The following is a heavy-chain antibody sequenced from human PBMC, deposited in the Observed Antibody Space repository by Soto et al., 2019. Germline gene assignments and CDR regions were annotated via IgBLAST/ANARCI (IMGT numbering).Heavy chain of an antibody. V-gene: IGHV3-30-3*01. CDR2: ISYDGSNK. J-gene: IGHJ4*02. D-gene: IGHD2-2*01. CDR1: GFTFSSYA. CDR3: ARPRGRTIGLVPAAMWRGLDY. Sequence: QVQLVESGGGVVQPGRSLRLSCAASGFTFSSYAMHWVRQAPGKGLEWVAVISYDGSNKYYADSVKGRFTISRDNSKNTLYLQMNSLRAEDTAVYYCARPRGRTIGLVPAAMWRGLDYWGQGTLVTVSS.